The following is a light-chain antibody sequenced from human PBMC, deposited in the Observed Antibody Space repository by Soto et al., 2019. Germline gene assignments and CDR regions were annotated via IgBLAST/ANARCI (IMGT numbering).Light chain of an antibody. Sequence: EIVLTQSPGTPSLSPGERATLSCRASQSVRGSYLAWYQQKPGQAPRLLISDASDRATGIPDRFSGSGSGTDFTLTISRLEPEDFAVYYCQHYGSSPLFTFGPGTKVDIK. CDR2: DAS. CDR3: QHYGSSPLFT. V-gene: IGKV3-20*01. J-gene: IGKJ3*01. CDR1: QSVRGSY.